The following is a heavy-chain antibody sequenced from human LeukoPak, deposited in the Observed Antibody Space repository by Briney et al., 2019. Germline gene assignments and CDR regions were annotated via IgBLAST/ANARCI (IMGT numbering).Heavy chain of an antibody. V-gene: IGHV4-59*01. CDR2: VHYNGGT. CDR3: AREMWTASDTGNPFDY. Sequence: PSETLSLICTVSGGSISGYYWTWVRQPPGKGLEWIGYVHYNGGTSYNPSLESRVTMSADTSKNQFSLKLISVTAADTAVYYCAREMWTASDTGNPFDYWGQGALVTVSS. CDR1: GGSISGYY. D-gene: IGHD1-14*01. J-gene: IGHJ4*02.